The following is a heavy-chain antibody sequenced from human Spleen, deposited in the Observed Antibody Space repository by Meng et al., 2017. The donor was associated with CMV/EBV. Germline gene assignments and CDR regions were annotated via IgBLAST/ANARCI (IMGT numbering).Heavy chain of an antibody. CDR2: INPSGGST. CDR1: GYVFTGYY. J-gene: IGHJ6*02. Sequence: ASVKVSCKASGYVFTGYYMHWVRQAPGQGLEWMGIINPSGGSTSYAQKFQGRVTMTRDTSTSTVYMELSSLRSEDTAVYYCARDQGDVDTAMVITYYGMDVWGQGTTVTVSS. V-gene: IGHV1-46*01. CDR3: ARDQGDVDTAMVITYYGMDV. D-gene: IGHD5-18*01.